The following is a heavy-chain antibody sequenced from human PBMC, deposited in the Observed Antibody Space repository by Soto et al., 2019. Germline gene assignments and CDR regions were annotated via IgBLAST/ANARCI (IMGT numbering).Heavy chain of an antibody. D-gene: IGHD2-2*01. V-gene: IGHV3-9*01. CDR2: ISWNSGSI. Sequence: EVQLVESGGGLVQPGRSLRLSCAASGFTFDDYAMHWVRQAPGKGLEWVSGISWNSGSIGYADSVKGRFTISRDNAKNSLYLQMNSLRAEDTALYYCVKDIGGTCSSTSCYPGWGQGTLVTVSS. CDR3: VKDIGGTCSSTSCYPG. CDR1: GFTFDDYA. J-gene: IGHJ4*02.